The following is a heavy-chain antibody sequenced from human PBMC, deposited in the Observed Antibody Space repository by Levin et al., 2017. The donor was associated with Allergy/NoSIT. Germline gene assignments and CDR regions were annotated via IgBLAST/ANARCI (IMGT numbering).Heavy chain of an antibody. J-gene: IGHJ4*02. Sequence: SETLSLTCAVSGGSISSGGYSWSWIRQPPGKGLEWIGNIYLSGSTNDNPSLKSRVTMSVDRSKNQFSLQLSYVTAADTDGYYCARVAGYSYGYYFDYWGPGTLVTVSS. D-gene: IGHD5-18*01. CDR1: GGSISSGGYS. V-gene: IGHV4-30-2*01. CDR3: ARVAGYSYGYYFDY. CDR2: IYLSGST.